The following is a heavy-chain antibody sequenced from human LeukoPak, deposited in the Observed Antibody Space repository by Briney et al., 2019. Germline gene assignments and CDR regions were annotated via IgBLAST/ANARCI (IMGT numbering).Heavy chain of an antibody. Sequence: PGGSLRLSCAASGFTFNTYSMNWVRQAPGKGLEGISSISVDSNYLYYVDSLRGRFTISRDNSKNTLYLQMNSLRAEDTAVYYCAKDPSTYDILTGYYGDGMDVWGQGTTVTVSS. CDR3: AKDPSTYDILTGYYGDGMDV. V-gene: IGHV3-21*01. J-gene: IGHJ6*02. D-gene: IGHD3-9*01. CDR1: GFTFNTYS. CDR2: ISVDSNYL.